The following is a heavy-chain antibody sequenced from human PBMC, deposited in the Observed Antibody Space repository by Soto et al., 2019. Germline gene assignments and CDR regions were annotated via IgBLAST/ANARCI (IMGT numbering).Heavy chain of an antibody. D-gene: IGHD3-3*02. V-gene: IGHV4-4*02. CDR1: GCSINSSHW. CDR3: AARHFWSRPWTDRRLDY. CDR2: ISHSGST. Sequence: PSETLSLTCAVSGCSINSSHWWNWVRQTPEKGLEWIGQISHSGSTTYNPSLTSRVTISVDKSKNHFSLNLTSVTAADTAVYYCAARHFWSRPWTDRRLDYWGQGTLVTVS. J-gene: IGHJ4*02.